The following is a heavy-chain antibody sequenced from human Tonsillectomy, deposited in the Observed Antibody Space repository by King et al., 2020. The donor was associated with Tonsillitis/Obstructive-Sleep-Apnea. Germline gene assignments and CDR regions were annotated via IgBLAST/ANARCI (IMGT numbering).Heavy chain of an antibody. CDR1: GGSISSYY. CDR3: ARGSNWNDVWGFDY. CDR2: IYYSGST. J-gene: IGHJ4*02. D-gene: IGHD1-20*01. V-gene: IGHV4-59*01. Sequence: QLQESGPGLVKPSETLSLTCTVSGGSISSYYWSWIRQPPGKGLEWIGYIYYSGSTKYNPSLKSRVTISVDTSKNQFSLKMSSVTAADTAVYYCARGSNWNDVWGFDYWGQGTLVTVSS.